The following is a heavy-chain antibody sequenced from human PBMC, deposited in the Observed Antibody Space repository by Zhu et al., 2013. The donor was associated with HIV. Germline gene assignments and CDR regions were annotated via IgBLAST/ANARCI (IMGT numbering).Heavy chain of an antibody. CDR1: GYIFSGYY. D-gene: IGHD2-8*01. CDR2: INPNSGGT. Sequence: QVQLVQSGAEVKKPGASVKVSCKASGYIFSGYYMHWLRQAPGQGLEWMGWINPNSGGTNSAQKFQGRVTMTGDTSISTAYMELSSLRSDDTAVYYCARDPRFCSDDVCSNYHYYGMGVWGQGTTVTVSS. J-gene: IGHJ6*02. CDR3: ARDPRFCSDDVCSNYHYYGMGV. V-gene: IGHV1-2*02.